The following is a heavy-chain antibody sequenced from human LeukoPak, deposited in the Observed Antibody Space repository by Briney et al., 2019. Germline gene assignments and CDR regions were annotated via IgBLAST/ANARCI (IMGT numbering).Heavy chain of an antibody. CDR1: GGSISSYY. CDR3: ARVGPRRITIFGVVMNDAFDI. CDR2: IYTSGST. J-gene: IGHJ3*02. D-gene: IGHD3-3*01. Sequence: SETLSLTCTVSGGSISSYYWSWIRQPPGKGLEWIGYIYTSGSTNYNPSLKSRVTISVDTSKNQFSLKLSSVTAADTAVYYCARVGPRRITIFGVVMNDAFDIWGQGTMVTVSS. V-gene: IGHV4-4*09.